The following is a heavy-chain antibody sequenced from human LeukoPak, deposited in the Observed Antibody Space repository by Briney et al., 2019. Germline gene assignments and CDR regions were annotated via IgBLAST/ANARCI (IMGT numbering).Heavy chain of an antibody. V-gene: IGHV4-4*07. CDR2: IYTSGST. CDR3: AREYGYSSP. CDR1: DDSITMYY. D-gene: IGHD6-13*01. Sequence: SETLSLTCSVSDDSITMYYWTWIRQPPGKGLEWIGRIYTSGSTNYNPSLKSRVTMSVDTSKNQFSLKLSSVTAADTAVYYCAREYGYSSPWGQGTLVTVSS. J-gene: IGHJ5*02.